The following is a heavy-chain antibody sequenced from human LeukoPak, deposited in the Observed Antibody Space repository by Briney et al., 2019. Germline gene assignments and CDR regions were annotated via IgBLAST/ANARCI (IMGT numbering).Heavy chain of an antibody. V-gene: IGHV3-30*02. CDR3: ARSFSAREYFEH. D-gene: IGHD6-6*01. CDR1: GFPIRSHG. J-gene: IGHJ1*01. CDR2: LHSNGNNK. Sequence: GGSLRLFCAASGFPIRSHGMHWVRQAPGKGLEWVAFLHSNGNNKYYADVVKGRFAISRDNSKNTLHLQMNSLRPEDTAVYYCARSFSAREYFEHWGQGTLVTVSS.